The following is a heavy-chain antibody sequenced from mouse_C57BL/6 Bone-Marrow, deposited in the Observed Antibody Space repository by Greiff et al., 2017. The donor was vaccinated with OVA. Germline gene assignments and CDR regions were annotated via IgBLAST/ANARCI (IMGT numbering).Heavy chain of an antibody. J-gene: IGHJ4*01. Sequence: EVKVVESGGGLVQSGRSLRLSCATSGFTFSDFYMEWVRQAPGKGLEWIAASRNKANDYTTEYSASVKGRFIVSRDTSQSILYLQMNALRDEDTAIYYCARDAYGYDRDYYAMDYWGQGTSVTVSS. V-gene: IGHV7-1*01. CDR2: SRNKANDYTT. CDR3: ARDAYGYDRDYYAMDY. D-gene: IGHD2-2*01. CDR1: GFTFSDFY.